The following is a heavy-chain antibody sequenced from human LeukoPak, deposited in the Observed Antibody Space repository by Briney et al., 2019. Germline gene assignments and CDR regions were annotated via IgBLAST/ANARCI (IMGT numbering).Heavy chain of an antibody. V-gene: IGHV4-61*02. D-gene: IGHD5-18*01. J-gene: IGHJ4*02. CDR3: ASMKRGYGYGHFDY. Sequence: TLSLMCTVSGVSIRWGIYYWSWIRPPAGKGLEWIGRIYTSGSTHYNPSLKSRVTISVDTSKNQFSLKLSSVTAADTAVYYCASMKRGYGYGHFDYWGQGTLVTVSS. CDR2: IYTSGST. CDR1: GVSIRWGIYY.